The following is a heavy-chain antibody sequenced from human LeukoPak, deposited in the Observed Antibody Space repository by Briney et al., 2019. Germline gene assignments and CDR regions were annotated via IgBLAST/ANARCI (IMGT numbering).Heavy chain of an antibody. CDR1: GDSFSGYY. J-gene: IGHJ4*02. CDR2: INHTGIT. Sequence: PSETLCLTCAVYGDSFSGYYWSWIRQPPGKGLEWLGEINHTGITNYNPSLTSRVTISVDTSKNQFSLNLNSVTAADTAVYYCARGKWNYSPFDYWGQGALVTVSS. D-gene: IGHD1-7*01. CDR3: ARGKWNYSPFDY. V-gene: IGHV4-34*01.